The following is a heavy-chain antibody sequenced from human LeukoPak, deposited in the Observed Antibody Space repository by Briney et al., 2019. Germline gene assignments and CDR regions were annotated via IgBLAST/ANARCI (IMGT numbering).Heavy chain of an antibody. V-gene: IGHV3-23*01. CDR1: GFTFSSYA. CDR3: AKDRSYCSGGSCYLAPFDY. Sequence: GGSLRLSCAASGFTFSSYAMSWVRQAPGKGLEWVSAISGSGGSTYYADSVKGRFTISRDNSKNTLYLQMNSLRAEDTAVYYCAKDRSYCSGGSCYLAPFDYWGQGTLVTVSS. D-gene: IGHD2-15*01. J-gene: IGHJ4*02. CDR2: ISGSGGST.